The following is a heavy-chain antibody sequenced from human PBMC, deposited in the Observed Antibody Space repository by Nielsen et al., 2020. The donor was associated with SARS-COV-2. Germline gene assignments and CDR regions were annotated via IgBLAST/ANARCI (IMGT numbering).Heavy chain of an antibody. J-gene: IGHJ4*02. Sequence: GGSLRLSCAASGFTLSSYWMNWVRQAPGKGLEWVSSITGSSRYIYSADSVKGRFTISRDSAKNSVFLQMNSLRAEDTAVYYCARGGYCTAGTCYHDYWGRGTLVTVSS. V-gene: IGHV3-21*01. CDR2: ITGSSRYI. D-gene: IGHD2-15*01. CDR3: ARGGYCTAGTCYHDY. CDR1: GFTLSSYW.